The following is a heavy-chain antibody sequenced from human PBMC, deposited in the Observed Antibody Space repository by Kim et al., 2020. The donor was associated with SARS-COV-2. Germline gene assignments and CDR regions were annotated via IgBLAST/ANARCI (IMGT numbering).Heavy chain of an antibody. CDR3: AKDCWAGGFSSTSCYDV. V-gene: IGHV3-9*01. D-gene: IGHD2-2*01. Sequence: SVKGQFTIARDNAKNSLYLQMNSLRAGDTALYYCAKDCWAGGFSSTSCYDVWGQGTTVTVSS. J-gene: IGHJ6*02.